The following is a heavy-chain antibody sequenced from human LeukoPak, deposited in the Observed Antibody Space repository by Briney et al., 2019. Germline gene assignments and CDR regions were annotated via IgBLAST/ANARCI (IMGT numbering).Heavy chain of an antibody. V-gene: IGHV3-7*01. J-gene: IGHJ4*02. CDR3: ARDRNDFWSGFFDY. CDR1: GFTFSYYC. Sequence: GGSLRLSCAASGFTFSYYCMSWVRQAPGKGLEWVANIKEDGSEKYYVDSVKGRFTISRDNAKNSLYLQMNSLRAEDTAVYYCARDRNDFWSGFFDYWGQGILVTVPS. D-gene: IGHD3-3*01. CDR2: IKEDGSEK.